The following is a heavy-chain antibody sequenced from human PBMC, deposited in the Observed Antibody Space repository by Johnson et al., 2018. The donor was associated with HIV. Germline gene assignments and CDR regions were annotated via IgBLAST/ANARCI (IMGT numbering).Heavy chain of an antibody. Sequence: VQLVESGGGLVQPGGSLRLSCAASGFTFSSYWMHWVRQAPGKGLAWVSRLNSDGSSPSYADSVQGRFPISRDNAKNTLYLQMNGLRAEDTAVYYCAFPTGATTAFDIGGQGTMVTVSS. CDR3: AFPTGATTAFDI. D-gene: IGHD5-24*01. J-gene: IGHJ3*02. V-gene: IGHV3-74*02. CDR2: LNSDGSSP. CDR1: GFTFSSYW.